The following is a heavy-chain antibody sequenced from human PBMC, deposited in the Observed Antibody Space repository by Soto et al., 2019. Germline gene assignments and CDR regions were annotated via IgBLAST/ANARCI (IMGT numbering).Heavy chain of an antibody. Sequence: QVQLVQSGAEVKKPGASVKVSCKASGYTFTGYYMHWVRQAPGQGLEWMGWINPNSGGTNYAQKLQGWVTMTRDTSISTAYMELSRLRSDDTAVYYCAIGSLRGSPTRFDYWGQGTLVTVSS. CDR3: AIGSLRGSPTRFDY. V-gene: IGHV1-2*04. CDR2: INPNSGGT. CDR1: GYTFTGYY. J-gene: IGHJ4*02. D-gene: IGHD2-15*01.